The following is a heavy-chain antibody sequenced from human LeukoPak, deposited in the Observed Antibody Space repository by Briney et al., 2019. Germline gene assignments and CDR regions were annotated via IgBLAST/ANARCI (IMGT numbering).Heavy chain of an antibody. CDR2: IYSGGST. V-gene: IGHV3-53*01. Sequence: GGSLRLSCAASGFTVSSNYMSWVRQAPGKGLEWVSVIYSGGSTYYAVSVKGRFTISRDNSKNSLYLQMSNLRAEDTAVYFCARGGGLDVWGQGATVTVSS. J-gene: IGHJ6*02. CDR1: GFTVSSNY. D-gene: IGHD3-16*01. CDR3: ARGGGLDV.